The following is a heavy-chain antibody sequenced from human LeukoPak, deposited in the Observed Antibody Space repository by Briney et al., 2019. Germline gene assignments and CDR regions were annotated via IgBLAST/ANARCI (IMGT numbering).Heavy chain of an antibody. D-gene: IGHD6-19*01. CDR1: GCTFSTYN. Sequence: PGGSLRLSCAASGCTFSTYNMNWVRQAPGKGLEWVSSITSSGGSTSYADSVKGRFTISRDNAKNSLYLQMNSLRAEDTAVYYCAGSASSGWRFDSWGQGTLVTVSS. CDR3: AGSASSGWRFDS. J-gene: IGHJ4*02. V-gene: IGHV3-21*01. CDR2: ITSSGGST.